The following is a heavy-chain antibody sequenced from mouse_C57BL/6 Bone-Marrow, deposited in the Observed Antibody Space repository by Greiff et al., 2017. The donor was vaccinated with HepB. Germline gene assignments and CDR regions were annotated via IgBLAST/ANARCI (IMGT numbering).Heavy chain of an antibody. V-gene: IGHV3-6*01. Sequence: EVKLVESGPGLVKPSQSLSLTCSVTGYSITSGYYWNWIRQFPGNKLEWMGYISYDGSNNYNPSLKNRISITRDTSKNQFFLKLNSVTTEDTATYYCARLYSRYFDYWGQGTTLTVSS. CDR1: GYSITSGYY. D-gene: IGHD2-12*01. CDR3: ARLYSRYFDY. CDR2: ISYDGSN. J-gene: IGHJ2*01.